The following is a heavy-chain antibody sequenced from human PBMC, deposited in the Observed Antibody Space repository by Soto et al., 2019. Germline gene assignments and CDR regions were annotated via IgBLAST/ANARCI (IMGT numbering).Heavy chain of an antibody. V-gene: IGHV1-3*01. Sequence: GASVKVSCKASGYTFTSYAMHWVRQAPGQRLEWMGWINAGNGNTKYSQKFQGRVTITRDTSASTAYMELSSLRSEDTAVYYCARGSRGYSRSWYRGLVDYWGQGTLVTVSS. J-gene: IGHJ4*02. CDR1: GYTFTSYA. CDR2: INAGNGNT. CDR3: ARGSRGYSRSWYRGLVDY. D-gene: IGHD6-13*01.